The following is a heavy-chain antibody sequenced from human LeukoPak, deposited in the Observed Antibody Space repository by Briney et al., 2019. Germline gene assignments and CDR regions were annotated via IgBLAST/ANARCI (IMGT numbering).Heavy chain of an antibody. D-gene: IGHD1-26*01. J-gene: IGHJ3*02. CDR2: IIPIFGTA. CDR3: AIVVGATGAFDI. V-gene: IGHV1-69*05. CDR1: GGTFSSYA. Sequence: PVASVKVSCKASGGTFSSYAISWVRQAPGQGLEGMGGIIPIFGTANYAQKFQGRVTITTDESTSTAYMELSSLRSEDTAVYYCAIVVGATGAFDIWGQGTMVTVSS.